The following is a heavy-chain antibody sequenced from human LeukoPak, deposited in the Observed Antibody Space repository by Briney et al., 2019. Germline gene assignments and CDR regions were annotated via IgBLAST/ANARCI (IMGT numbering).Heavy chain of an antibody. CDR2: ISSSSSYT. Sequence: GGSLRLSCAASGFTFSDYYMSWIRQAPGKGLEWVSYISSSSSYTNYADSVKGRFTISRDNAKNSLYLQMNSLRAEDTAVYYCASSVTGDAFDIWGQGTMVTVSS. V-gene: IGHV3-11*03. CDR1: GFTFSDYY. J-gene: IGHJ3*02. D-gene: IGHD2-21*02. CDR3: ASSVTGDAFDI.